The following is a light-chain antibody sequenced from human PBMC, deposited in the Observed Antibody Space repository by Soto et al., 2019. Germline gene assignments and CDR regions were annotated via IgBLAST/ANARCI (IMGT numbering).Light chain of an antibody. J-gene: IGKJ4*01. V-gene: IGKV3-15*01. CDR1: PVVSGT. CDR3: QQYNNWPPLT. CDR2: GAS. Sequence: EIVMTQSPATLSVSPGERATLPCRASPVVSGTLPWYQQKPAQPPRLLIYGASTRAAGIPARFSGSGCGTEFTLTISSLQSEDFAVYCCQQYNNWPPLTFGGGTKVEIK.